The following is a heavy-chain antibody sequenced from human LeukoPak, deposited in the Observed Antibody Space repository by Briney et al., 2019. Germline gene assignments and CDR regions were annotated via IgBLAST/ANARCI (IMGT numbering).Heavy chain of an antibody. J-gene: IGHJ3*02. Sequence: GGSLRLSCAASGFTFSSYTMNWVRQAPGKGLEWVSSLSGTGRYIYYADLMKGRFTISRDNAKNSLYLQMNSRRAEDTAVYYCARSLRDAFDIWGQGTMVTVSS. CDR2: LSGTGRYI. CDR1: GFTFSSYT. V-gene: IGHV3-21*06. CDR3: ARSLRDAFDI.